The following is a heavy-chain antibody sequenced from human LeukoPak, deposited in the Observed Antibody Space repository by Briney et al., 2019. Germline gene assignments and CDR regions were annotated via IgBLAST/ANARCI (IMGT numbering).Heavy chain of an antibody. J-gene: IGHJ4*02. CDR3: ARDRAARLTSGFDY. CDR1: GGSISNY. CDR2: IYSSGST. V-gene: IGHV4-4*07. D-gene: IGHD6-6*01. Sequence: SETLSLTCTVSGGSISNYWSWIRQPAGKGLEWIGRIYSSGSTKYSPSLKSRVTMSVDTSKSQFSLNLISVTAADTAVYYCARDRAARLTSGFDYWGQGTLVTVSS.